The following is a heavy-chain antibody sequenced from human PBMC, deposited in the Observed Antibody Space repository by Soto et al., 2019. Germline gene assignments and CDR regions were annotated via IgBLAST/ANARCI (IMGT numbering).Heavy chain of an antibody. CDR3: AREFPIAARPRGD. D-gene: IGHD6-6*01. CDR1: EFNFSSYG. CDR2: ISYDGSNK. Sequence: RGSLRLSCAASEFNFSSYGMHRVRQAPGKGLEWVAVISYDGSNKYYADSVKGRFTISRDNSKNTLYLQMNSLRAEDTAVYYCAREFPIAARPRGDWGQGTLVTVSS. J-gene: IGHJ4*02. V-gene: IGHV3-30-3*01.